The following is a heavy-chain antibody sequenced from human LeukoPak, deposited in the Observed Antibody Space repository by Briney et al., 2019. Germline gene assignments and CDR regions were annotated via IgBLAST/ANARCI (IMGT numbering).Heavy chain of an antibody. CDR2: ISDDSNYI. V-gene: IGHV3-21*01. Sequence: PGGSLRLSCADSGFTFSSYSMHWVRRAPGEGLQWVSSISDDSNYIFYADSVKGRFTISRDNAKNSLFLQMNSLRAEDTALYYCTTSPSRSPFHIWGQGTMVTVSS. CDR3: TTSPSRSPFHI. J-gene: IGHJ3*02. CDR1: GFTFSSYS.